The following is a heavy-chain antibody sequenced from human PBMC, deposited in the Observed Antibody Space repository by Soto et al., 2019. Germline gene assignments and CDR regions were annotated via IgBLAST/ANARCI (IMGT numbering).Heavy chain of an antibody. V-gene: IGHV4-39*01. CDR2: IYYTGTT. CDR1: GGSISSSSYY. D-gene: IGHD6-6*01. CDR3: ARGYSSSNY. J-gene: IGHJ4*02. Sequence: PXGTRCLTCTVAGGSISSSSYYWGWIRQPPGKGREWIGSIYYTGTTYSTPSLTSRVTISVATSKTPFSLKLSSVTAADTAVYYCARGYSSSNYWGQGTLVTVSS.